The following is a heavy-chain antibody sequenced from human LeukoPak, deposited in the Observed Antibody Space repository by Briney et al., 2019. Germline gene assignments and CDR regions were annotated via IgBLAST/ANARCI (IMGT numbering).Heavy chain of an antibody. D-gene: IGHD7-27*01. J-gene: IGHJ6*03. Sequence: ASVKVSCKASGYTFTSYGISWVRQAPGQGLEWMGWISAYNGNTNYAQKLQGRVTITRNTSISTAYMELSSLRSEDTAVYYCARGEKLGMTDYYYMDVWGKGTTVTVSS. CDR1: GYTFTSYG. CDR2: ISAYNGNT. CDR3: ARGEKLGMTDYYYMDV. V-gene: IGHV1-18*01.